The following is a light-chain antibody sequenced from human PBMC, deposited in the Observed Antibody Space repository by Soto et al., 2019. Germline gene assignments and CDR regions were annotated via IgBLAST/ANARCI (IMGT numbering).Light chain of an antibody. J-gene: IGKJ2*01. CDR3: QQYNNWPPWT. V-gene: IGKV3-15*01. CDR2: DAS. CDR1: QSVSSN. Sequence: EIVMTQSAATLSVSPGERATLSCRASQSVSSNLAWYQQKPGQAPRVLIYDASTRSTGIPARFSGSGSGTEFTLTISSLQSEDFAVYYCQQYNNWPPWTFGQGTKLEIK.